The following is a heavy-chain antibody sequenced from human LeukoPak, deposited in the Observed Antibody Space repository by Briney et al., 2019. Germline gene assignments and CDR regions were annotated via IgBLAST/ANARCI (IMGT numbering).Heavy chain of an antibody. CDR1: GDSISSGGYY. J-gene: IGHJ4*02. D-gene: IGHD1-1*01. CDR2: IYYSGSI. V-gene: IGHV4-31*03. CDR3: ARRARNEYFDY. Sequence: SQTLSLTCTVSGDSISSGGYYWSWIRQHPGKGLEWIGYIYYSGSIYYNPSLKSRVTLSVDTSKNQFSLKLNSVTAADTAVYFCARRARNEYFDYWGQGTLVTVSS.